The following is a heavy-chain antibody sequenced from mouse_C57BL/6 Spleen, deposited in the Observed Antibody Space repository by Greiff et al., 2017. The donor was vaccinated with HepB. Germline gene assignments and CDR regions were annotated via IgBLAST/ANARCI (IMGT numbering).Heavy chain of an antibody. Sequence: EVQLQESGTVLARPGASVKMSCKTSGYTFTSYWMHWVKQRPGQGLEWIGAIYPGNSDTSYNQKFKGKAKLTAVTSASTAYMELSSLTNEDSAVYYCTSYYYGSSLAWFAYWGQGTLVTVSA. CDR3: TSYYYGSSLAWFAY. CDR2: IYPGNSDT. D-gene: IGHD1-1*01. CDR1: GYTFTSYW. V-gene: IGHV1-5*01. J-gene: IGHJ3*01.